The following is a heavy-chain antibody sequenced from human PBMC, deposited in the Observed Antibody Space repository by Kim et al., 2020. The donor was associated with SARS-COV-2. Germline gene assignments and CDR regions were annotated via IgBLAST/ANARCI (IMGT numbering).Heavy chain of an antibody. CDR2: IYHSGST. J-gene: IGHJ5*02. D-gene: IGHD3-10*01. Sequence: SETLSLTCAVSGGSISSSNWWSWVRQPPGKRLEWIGEIYHSGSTNYNPSLKSRVTISVDKSKNQFSLKLSSVTAADTAVYYCARVTMVVRAPSNWFDPWGQGTLVTVSS. CDR1: GGSISSSNW. V-gene: IGHV4-4*02. CDR3: ARVTMVVRAPSNWFDP.